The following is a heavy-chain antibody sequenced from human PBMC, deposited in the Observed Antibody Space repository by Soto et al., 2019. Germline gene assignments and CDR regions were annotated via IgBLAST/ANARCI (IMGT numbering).Heavy chain of an antibody. J-gene: IGHJ3*02. CDR2: IYAGDTET. D-gene: IGHD3-10*01. Sequence: GESLKISCKGSGYGFTSYWIGWVRQMPGKGLEWMGIIYAGDTETRYSPSFQGLVTISADKSISTAYLQWSSLEASDTTMYYCARHRRDYPFDIWGQGTMVTVSS. CDR1: GYGFTSYW. CDR3: ARHRRDYPFDI. V-gene: IGHV5-51*01.